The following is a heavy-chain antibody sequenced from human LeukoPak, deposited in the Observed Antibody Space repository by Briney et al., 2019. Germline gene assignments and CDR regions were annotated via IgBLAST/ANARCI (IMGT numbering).Heavy chain of an antibody. CDR1: GFTFSSYG. D-gene: IGHD3-10*01. V-gene: IGHV3-30*03. CDR2: ISYDGRNK. J-gene: IGHJ3*02. Sequence: PGGSLRLSCAASGFTFSSYGMHWVRQAPGKGLEWVAVISYDGRNKYYADSVKGRFTISRDNSKNTLYLQMNSLRAEDTAVYYCARDDPMVRGDDAFDIWGQGTMVTVSS. CDR3: ARDDPMVRGDDAFDI.